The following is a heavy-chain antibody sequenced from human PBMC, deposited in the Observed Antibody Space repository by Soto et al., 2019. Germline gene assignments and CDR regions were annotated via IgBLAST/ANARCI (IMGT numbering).Heavy chain of an antibody. Sequence: SETLSLTCTVSGGSISSGDYYWSWIRQPPGKGLEWIGYIYYSGSTYYNPSLKSRVTISVDMSKNQFSLKLSSVTAADTAVYYCARDGSGSGMDVWGQGTTVTVSS. D-gene: IGHD3-10*01. CDR3: ARDGSGSGMDV. CDR2: IYYSGST. V-gene: IGHV4-30-4*01. J-gene: IGHJ6*02. CDR1: GGSISSGDYY.